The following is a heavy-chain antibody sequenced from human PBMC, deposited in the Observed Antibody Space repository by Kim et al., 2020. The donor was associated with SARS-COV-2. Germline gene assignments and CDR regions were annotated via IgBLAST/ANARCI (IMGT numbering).Heavy chain of an antibody. J-gene: IGHJ6*01. Sequence: SETLSLTCAVYGGSFSGYYWSWIRQPPGKGLEWIGKINHSGNTNYNPSFESRVTIFVDTSKNQFSQKLSSVTAADTAMNYCVRGGNNNDSSGYYY. V-gene: IGHV4-34*01. D-gene: IGHD3-22*01. CDR2: INHSGNT. CDR1: GGSFSGYY. CDR3: VRGGNNNDSSGYYY.